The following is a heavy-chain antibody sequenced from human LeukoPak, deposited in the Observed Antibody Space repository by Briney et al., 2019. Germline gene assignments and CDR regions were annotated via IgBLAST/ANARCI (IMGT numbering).Heavy chain of an antibody. CDR1: GGSISSYY. V-gene: IGHV4-59*01. D-gene: IGHD3-10*01. CDR3: ARGLWFGTFDY. Sequence: PSETLSLTCTVSGGSISSYYWSWIRQPPGKELEWIGYIYYSGSTTYNPSLKSRVTISGDTSKNQFSLKLTSVTAADTAVYYCARGLWFGTFDYWGQGTLATVSS. J-gene: IGHJ4*02. CDR2: IYYSGST.